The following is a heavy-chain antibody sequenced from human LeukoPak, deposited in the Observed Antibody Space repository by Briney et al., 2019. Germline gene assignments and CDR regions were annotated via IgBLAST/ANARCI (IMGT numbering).Heavy chain of an antibody. D-gene: IGHD4-17*01. CDR3: TNLVSTGGGY. J-gene: IGHJ4*02. Sequence: PGGSLRLSCAASGFTFSNYGMSWVRQAPGKGLERVSAISGSGGSTYYADSVKGRFTISRDNSNNTLSLQMESLRAEDTAIYYCTNLVSTGGGYWGQGTLVTVSS. V-gene: IGHV3-23*01. CDR1: GFTFSNYG. CDR2: ISGSGGST.